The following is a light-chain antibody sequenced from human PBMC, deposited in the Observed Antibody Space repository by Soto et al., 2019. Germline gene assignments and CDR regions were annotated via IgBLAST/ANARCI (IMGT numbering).Light chain of an antibody. CDR2: AAS. V-gene: IGKV1-8*01. CDR1: QGISSY. CDR3: QQYYSRPET. Sequence: AIRMTQSPSSFSASTGDRVTITCRASQGISSYLAWYQQKPGKAPKLLIYAASTLQSGVPSRFRGSGSGTDFTLTISCLQSEDFATYYCQQYYSRPETFGQGTKVDIK. J-gene: IGKJ1*01.